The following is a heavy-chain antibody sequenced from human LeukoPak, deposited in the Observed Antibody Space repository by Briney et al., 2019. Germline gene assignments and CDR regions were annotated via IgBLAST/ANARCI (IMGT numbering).Heavy chain of an antibody. D-gene: IGHD6-13*01. J-gene: IGHJ4*02. CDR2: INPNSGGT. Sequence: ASVKVSCKASGYTFTGYYMHWVRQAPGQGLEWMGWINPNSGGTNYAQKFQGRVTMTRDTSISTAYMELSRLRSDDTAVYYCARDLSSSWYDLSGYWGQGTLVTVSS. CDR3: ARDLSSSWYDLSGY. V-gene: IGHV1-2*02. CDR1: GYTFTGYY.